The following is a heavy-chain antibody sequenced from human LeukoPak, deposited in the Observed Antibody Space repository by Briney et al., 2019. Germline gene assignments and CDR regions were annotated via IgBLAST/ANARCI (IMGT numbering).Heavy chain of an antibody. CDR3: ANGGYYYDSSGYYGLPAPDY. V-gene: IGHV3-23*01. J-gene: IGHJ4*02. CDR1: GFIFNNEW. D-gene: IGHD3-22*01. Sequence: GGSLRLSCAASGFIFNNEWMDWVRQAPGKGLEWVSAISGSGGSTYYADSVKGRFTISSDNSKNTLYLQMNSLRAEDTAVYYCANGGYYYDSSGYYGLPAPDYWGQGTLVTVSS. CDR2: ISGSGGST.